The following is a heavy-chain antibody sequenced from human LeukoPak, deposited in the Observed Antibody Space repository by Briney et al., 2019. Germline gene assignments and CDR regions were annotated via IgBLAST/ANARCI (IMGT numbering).Heavy chain of an antibody. Sequence: ASVKVSCKASGGTFSSYAISWVRQAPGQGLEWMGGIIPIFGTANYAQKFQGRVTITADESTSTAYTELSSLRSEDTAVYYCARSHNQIWVPAATGYFDYWGQGTLVTVSS. J-gene: IGHJ4*02. V-gene: IGHV1-69*13. D-gene: IGHD2-2*01. CDR1: GGTFSSYA. CDR3: ARSHNQIWVPAATGYFDY. CDR2: IIPIFGTA.